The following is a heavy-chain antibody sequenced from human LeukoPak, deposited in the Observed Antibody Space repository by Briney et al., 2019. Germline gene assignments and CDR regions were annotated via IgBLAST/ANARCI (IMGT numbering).Heavy chain of an antibody. V-gene: IGHV5-51*01. Sequence: GESLKISCKGSGYSFTSYWIGWVRQMPGKGPEWMGIIYPGDSDTRYSPSFQGQVTISADKSISTAYLQWSSLKASDTAMYYCAGLEVPAAPLEGFDYGGKETLVTVS. CDR1: GYSFTSYW. D-gene: IGHD2-2*01. CDR2: IYPGDSDT. J-gene: IGHJ4*02. CDR3: AGLEVPAAPLEGFDY.